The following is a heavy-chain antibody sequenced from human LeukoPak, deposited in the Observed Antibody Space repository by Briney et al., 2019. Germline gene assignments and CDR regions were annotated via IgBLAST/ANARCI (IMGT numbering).Heavy chain of an antibody. CDR1: GFTFSSYS. CDR3: ARDKIAAAGISDY. J-gene: IGHJ4*02. D-gene: IGHD6-13*01. CDR2: ISSSSSYI. V-gene: IGHV3-21*01. Sequence: PGGSLRLSCAASGFTFSSYSMNWVRQAPGKGLEWVSSISSSSSYIYYADSVKGRFTISRDNAKNSLYLQMNSLRAEDTAVYYCARDKIAAAGISDYWGQGTLVTVSS.